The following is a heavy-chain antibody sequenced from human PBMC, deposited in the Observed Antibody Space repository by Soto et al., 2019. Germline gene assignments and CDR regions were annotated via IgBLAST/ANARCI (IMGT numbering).Heavy chain of an antibody. CDR3: ARLVVVSPVANA. CDR2: VFYNGTT. D-gene: IGHD2-15*01. V-gene: IGHV4-39*01. J-gene: IGHJ5*02. Sequence: SETLCRTGTVSGGSINTNNYYWGWVRQPPGKGLEWIGSVFYNGTTYYSPSLKIRVTISLSTSRTQSSLKLDSVTAADTAVYYCARLVVVSPVANAWGQGTLVTVSS. CDR1: GGSINTNNYY.